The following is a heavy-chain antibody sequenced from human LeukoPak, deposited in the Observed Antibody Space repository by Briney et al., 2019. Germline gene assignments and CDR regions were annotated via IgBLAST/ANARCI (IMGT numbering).Heavy chain of an antibody. D-gene: IGHD6-19*01. CDR1: GFTFSGYG. CDR2: ISGSGGSA. V-gene: IGHV3-23*01. CDR3: AKDLEYSIGWAQY. J-gene: IGHJ4*02. Sequence: GGSLRLSCATSGFTFSGYGLSWVRQAPGKGLEWVSGISGSGGSANYADSVKGRFTISRDNSKNTLYLQMNSLRAEDTAVYYCAKDLEYSIGWAQYWGQGTLVTVSS.